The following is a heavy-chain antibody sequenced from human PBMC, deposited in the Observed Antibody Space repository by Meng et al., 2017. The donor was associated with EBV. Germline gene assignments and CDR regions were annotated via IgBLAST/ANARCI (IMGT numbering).Heavy chain of an antibody. CDR2: FLPRLGSP. CDR1: GGPFRYDA. Sequence: QGELGQSAAEGSKPGSSVKVSCNASGGPFRYDASSGVRQSPGQGLEWLGGFLPRLGSPNYAQKFHGRVKITADKSTSTHYMDLSSLRSEDTAIYYCASESGRGYTPDYWGQGTLVTVSS. J-gene: IGHJ4*02. V-gene: IGHV1-69*06. D-gene: IGHD3-10*01. CDR3: ASESGRGYTPDY.